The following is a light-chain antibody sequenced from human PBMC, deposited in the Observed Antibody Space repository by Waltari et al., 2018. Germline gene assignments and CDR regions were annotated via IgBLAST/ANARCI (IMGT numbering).Light chain of an antibody. CDR3: SSYTTSISYV. V-gene: IGLV2-14*03. Sequence: QSALTQPASVSGSPGQSLTISCPGTSSDIGAYNHVSWDQQHPGKAPKLLIYDVTNRPSGVSDRFSGSKSDYTASLTISGLQAEDEADYYCSSYTTSISYVFGTGTRVTVL. J-gene: IGLJ1*01. CDR1: SSDIGAYNH. CDR2: DVT.